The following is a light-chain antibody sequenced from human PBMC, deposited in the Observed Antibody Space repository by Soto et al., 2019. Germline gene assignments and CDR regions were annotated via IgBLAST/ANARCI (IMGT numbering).Light chain of an antibody. CDR2: GNS. Sequence: IISCTGSSSNIGAGYDVHWYQQLPGTAPKLLIYGNSNRPSGVPDRFSGSKSGTSASLAIPGLQAEDEADYYCQSYDSSLSGWVFGTGTKVTVL. CDR1: SSNIGAGYD. V-gene: IGLV1-40*01. J-gene: IGLJ1*01. CDR3: QSYDSSLSGWV.